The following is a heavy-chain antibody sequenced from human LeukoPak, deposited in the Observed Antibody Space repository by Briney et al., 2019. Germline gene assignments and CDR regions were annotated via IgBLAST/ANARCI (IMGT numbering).Heavy chain of an antibody. Sequence: GGSLRPSCTASGFTFGDYAMSWVRQAPGKGLEWVGFIRSKAYGGTTEYAASVKGRFTISRDDSKSIAYLQMNSLKTEDTAVYYCTRADSGWYPYYYYGMDVWGQGTTVTVSS. CDR2: IRSKAYGGTT. CDR1: GFTFGDYA. CDR3: TRADSGWYPYYYYGMDV. V-gene: IGHV3-49*04. D-gene: IGHD6-19*01. J-gene: IGHJ6*02.